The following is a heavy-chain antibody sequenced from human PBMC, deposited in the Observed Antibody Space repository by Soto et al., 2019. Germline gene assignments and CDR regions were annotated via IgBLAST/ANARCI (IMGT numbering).Heavy chain of an antibody. CDR2: TYWDDDR. CDR1: GFSFNTRGVG. J-gene: IGHJ1*01. Sequence: QITLKESGPTLVKPTQTLALNCTFSGFSFNTRGVGVAWIRQPPGKALEWLPVTYWDDDRRYRPSLTDRLSITKDISTNQVVLTMTNMAPVDTGIYYCAHIVPGPLSFAYWGQGALVTVSS. V-gene: IGHV2-5*02. CDR3: AHIVPGPLSFAY. D-gene: IGHD3-9*01.